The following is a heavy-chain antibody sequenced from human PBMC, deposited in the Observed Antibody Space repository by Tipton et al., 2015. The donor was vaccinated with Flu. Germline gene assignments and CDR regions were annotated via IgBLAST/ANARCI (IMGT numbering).Heavy chain of an antibody. CDR3: ARQDYGAFGRGSFDS. V-gene: IGHV4-30-2*01. J-gene: IGHJ4*02. CDR2: IYQSGDT. D-gene: IGHD4-17*01. Sequence: TLSLTCAISGGSISSGSDSWTWIRQPPGKGLEWIGYIYQSGDTYYNPSLESRATISIDRSGNQFSLKLTSVTAADTAVYYCARQDYGAFGRGSFDSWGQGTLVSVSS. CDR1: GGSISSGSDS.